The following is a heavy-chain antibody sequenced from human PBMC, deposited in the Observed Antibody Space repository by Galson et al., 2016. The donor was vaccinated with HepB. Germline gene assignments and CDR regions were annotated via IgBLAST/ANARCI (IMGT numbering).Heavy chain of an antibody. CDR3: AKGRPTRLYYFGS. CDR1: GFTFSSYA. V-gene: IGHV3-23*01. Sequence: SLRLSCAASGFTFSSYAMSWVRQAPGKGLEWVSGISGSGSGTYYADSVRGRFTISRDNSKNTLYLQMSSLRAEDSAGYYCAKGRPTRLYYFGSWGQGTLVTVST. J-gene: IGHJ4*02. CDR2: ISGSGSGT.